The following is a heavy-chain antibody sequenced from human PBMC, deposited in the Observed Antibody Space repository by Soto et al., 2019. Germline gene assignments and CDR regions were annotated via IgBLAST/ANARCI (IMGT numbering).Heavy chain of an antibody. CDR1: GFTFDDYG. J-gene: IGHJ3*02. CDR2: VNWNGGST. Sequence: PGGSLRLSCAASGFTFDDYGMSWARQAPGKGLEWVSGVNWNGGSTGYADFVKGRFTISRDNAKNSLYLQMNSLRAEDTAVYYCASYYYDSSGYYSQSTPHAFDIWGQGTMVTVSS. D-gene: IGHD3-22*01. CDR3: ASYYYDSSGYYSQSTPHAFDI. V-gene: IGHV3-20*04.